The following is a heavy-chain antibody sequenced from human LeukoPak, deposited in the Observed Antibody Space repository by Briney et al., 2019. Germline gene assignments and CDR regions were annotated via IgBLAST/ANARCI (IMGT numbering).Heavy chain of an antibody. J-gene: IGHJ6*02. Sequence: SVTVSCKASGGTFSNHAFSWVRQAPGQGLEWMGGIIPIDDSTNYVQKFQDRVMITADEATNIIYMELGSLKSEDTAEYYCARHSGHSSWYYGLDVWGQGTTVIVSS. CDR3: ARHSGHSSWYYGLDV. D-gene: IGHD6-13*01. CDR2: IIPIDDST. V-gene: IGHV1-69*13. CDR1: GGTFSNHA.